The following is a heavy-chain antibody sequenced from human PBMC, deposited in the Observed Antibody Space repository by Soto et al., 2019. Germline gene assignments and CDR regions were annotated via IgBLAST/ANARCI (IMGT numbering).Heavy chain of an antibody. V-gene: IGHV1-69*06. CDR1: GGTFSSYA. Sequence: QVQLVQSGAEVKKPGSSVKVSCKASGGTFSSYAISWVRQAPGQGLEWMGGIIPIFGTANYAQKFQGRVTITADKSTSTAYMELSGLRSEDTAVYYCARVRRDYGDYVFDYWGQGTLVTVSS. J-gene: IGHJ4*02. CDR2: IIPIFGTA. CDR3: ARVRRDYGDYVFDY. D-gene: IGHD4-17*01.